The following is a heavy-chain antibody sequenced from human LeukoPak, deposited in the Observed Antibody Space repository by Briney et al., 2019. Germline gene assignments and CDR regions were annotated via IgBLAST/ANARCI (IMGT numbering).Heavy chain of an antibody. CDR2: IKSKTEGGTI. D-gene: IGHD5-18*01. Sequence: GGSLRLSCAASGFTFSNAWMSWVRQAPGKGLEWVGRIKSKTEGGTIEYAAPVEGRFSISRDDSKNTLYLQMNRLKTEDTAVYYCTTESRYTYGYGYYHYYMDVWGKGTTVTVSS. CDR3: TTESRYTYGYGYYHYYMDV. J-gene: IGHJ6*03. CDR1: GFTFSNAW. V-gene: IGHV3-15*01.